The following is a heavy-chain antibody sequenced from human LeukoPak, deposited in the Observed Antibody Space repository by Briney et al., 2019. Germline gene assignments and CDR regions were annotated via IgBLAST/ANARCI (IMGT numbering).Heavy chain of an antibody. CDR2: ISGSGGGT. Sequence: GGSLRLSCAASGFTFSSYAMSWVRQAPGKGLEWVSAISGSGGGTYYADSVKGRFTISRDNSKNTLYLQMGSLRAEDMAVYYCARDPSYSSSWGTFDYWGQGTLVTVSS. CDR1: GFTFSSYA. CDR3: ARDPSYSSSWGTFDY. J-gene: IGHJ4*02. D-gene: IGHD6-13*01. V-gene: IGHV3-23*01.